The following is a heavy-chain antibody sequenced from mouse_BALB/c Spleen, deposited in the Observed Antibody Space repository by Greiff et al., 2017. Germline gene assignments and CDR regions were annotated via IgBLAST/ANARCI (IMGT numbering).Heavy chain of an antibody. CDR2: IWAGGST. Sequence: QVHVKQSGPGLVAPSQSLSITCTVSGFSLTSYGVHWVRQPPGKGLEWLGVIWAGGSTNYNSALMSRLSISKDNSKSQVFLKMNSLQTDDTAMYYCARSLLRGGYFDYWGQGTTLTVSS. V-gene: IGHV2-9*02. D-gene: IGHD1-1*01. J-gene: IGHJ2*01. CDR3: ARSLLRGGYFDY. CDR1: GFSLTSYG.